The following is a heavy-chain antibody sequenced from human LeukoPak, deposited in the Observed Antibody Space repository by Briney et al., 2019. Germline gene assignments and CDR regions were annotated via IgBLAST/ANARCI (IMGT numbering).Heavy chain of an antibody. D-gene: IGHD3-9*01. Sequence: ASVKVSCKASGGTFSSYAISWVRQAPGQGLEWMGGIIPIFGTANYAQKFQGRVTITTDESTSTAYMELSSLRSEDTAVYYCATSPYISGDTLTGYPPDYFDYWGQGTLVTVSS. CDR1: GGTFSSYA. V-gene: IGHV1-69*05. CDR3: ATSPYISGDTLTGYPPDYFDY. CDR2: IIPIFGTA. J-gene: IGHJ4*02.